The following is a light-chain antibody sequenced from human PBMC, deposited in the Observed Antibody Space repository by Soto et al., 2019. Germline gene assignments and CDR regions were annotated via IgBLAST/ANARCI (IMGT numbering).Light chain of an antibody. J-gene: IGKJ1*01. CDR1: QTMSIY. CDR3: QQSYRTPWT. CDR2: AAS. Sequence: DIQMTQSPSSLSASAGDRVTITCRASQTMSIYLNWYQQKPGKAPKLLIYAASSLQSGVPSRFSGSGSGTDFTLTISSLQPEDFATYFCQQSYRTPWTFGQGTKVEIK. V-gene: IGKV1-39*01.